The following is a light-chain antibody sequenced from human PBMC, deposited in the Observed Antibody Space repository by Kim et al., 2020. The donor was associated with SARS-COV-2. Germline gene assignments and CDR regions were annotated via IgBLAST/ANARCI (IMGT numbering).Light chain of an antibody. CDR1: NIGSKN. V-gene: IGLV3-9*01. CDR2: RDN. Sequence: SYELTQPLSVSVALGQTARITCGGNNIGSKNVHWYQQKPGQAPVLVIYRDNNRPSGIPERFSGSNSGNTATLTISRAQAGDEADYYGQVWDSSTAVFGGGTQLTVL. J-gene: IGLJ2*01. CDR3: QVWDSSTAV.